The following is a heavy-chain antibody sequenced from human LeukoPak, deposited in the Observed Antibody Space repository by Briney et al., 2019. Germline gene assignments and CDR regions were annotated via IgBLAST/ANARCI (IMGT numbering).Heavy chain of an antibody. CDR1: GGSIRDYY. CDR3: AREVVGYCRGGSCYPYHDYFDY. CDR2: IYSSGST. Sequence: PSETLSLTCTVSGGSIRDYYWSWIRQPAGKGLEWIGRIYSSGSTNYNPSLKSRVTMSVDTSKNQFSLNLSSVTAADTAVYYCAREVVGYCRGGSCYPYHDYFDYWGQGTLVTVSS. D-gene: IGHD2-15*01. V-gene: IGHV4-4*07. J-gene: IGHJ4*02.